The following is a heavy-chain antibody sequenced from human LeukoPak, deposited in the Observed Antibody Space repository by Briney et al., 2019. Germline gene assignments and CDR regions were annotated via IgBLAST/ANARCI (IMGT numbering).Heavy chain of an antibody. V-gene: IGHV4-59*11. CDR2: IFYTGRT. Sequence: SETLSLTCTVSGGSMNSHHCSWIRQPPGKGLEWIGFIFYTGRTRYNPSLQSRVIILADTSKNDFSLKLASVTAADTAVYYCARLLDYDSSGEPDTFEVRGQGIMVTVSS. CDR3: ARLLDYDSSGEPDTFEV. J-gene: IGHJ3*01. CDR1: GGSMNSHH. D-gene: IGHD3-22*01.